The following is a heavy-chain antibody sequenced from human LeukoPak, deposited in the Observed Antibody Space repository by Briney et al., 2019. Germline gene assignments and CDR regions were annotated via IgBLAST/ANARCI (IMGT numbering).Heavy chain of an antibody. Sequence: GGSLRLSCAASGFTLSSYSMNWVRQAPGKGLEWVSSISSSSSYIYYADSVKGRFTISRDNAKNSLYLQMNSLRAEDTAVYYCARDPDYGGIGAFDIWGQGTMVTVSS. D-gene: IGHD4-23*01. V-gene: IGHV3-21*01. CDR2: ISSSSSYI. CDR1: GFTLSSYS. CDR3: ARDPDYGGIGAFDI. J-gene: IGHJ3*02.